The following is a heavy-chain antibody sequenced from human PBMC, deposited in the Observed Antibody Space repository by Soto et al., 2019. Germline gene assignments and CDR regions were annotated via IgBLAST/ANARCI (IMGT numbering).Heavy chain of an antibody. CDR1: GGTFSNYA. Sequence: QVQLVQSGAEVKKPGSSVKVSCRASGGTFSNYAINWVRQAPGQGLELMGGIIPIFRSANYAQKFQGRVTITVEDSPSKAYMKMRSMRSEDTAVYYCARDGDCYDSSSYIQWYVDIWGSGTLVTVSS. J-gene: IGHJ2*01. CDR2: IIPIFRSA. CDR3: ARDGDCYDSSSYIQWYVDI. D-gene: IGHD3-22*01. V-gene: IGHV1-69*12.